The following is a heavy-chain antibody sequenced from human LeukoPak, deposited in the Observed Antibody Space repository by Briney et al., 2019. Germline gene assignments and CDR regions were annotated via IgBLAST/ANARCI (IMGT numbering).Heavy chain of an antibody. J-gene: IGHJ4*02. CDR3: ARDSLGYDSSGYYFRGFDY. CDR1: GGTFSSYA. Sequence: SVKVSCKASGGTFSSYAISWVRQAPGQGLEWMGRIIPIIGTANYAQKFQGRVTITTDESTSTAYMDMSSLRAEDTAVYYCARDSLGYDSSGYYFRGFDYWGQGTLVTVSS. V-gene: IGHV1-69*05. D-gene: IGHD3-22*01. CDR2: IIPIIGTA.